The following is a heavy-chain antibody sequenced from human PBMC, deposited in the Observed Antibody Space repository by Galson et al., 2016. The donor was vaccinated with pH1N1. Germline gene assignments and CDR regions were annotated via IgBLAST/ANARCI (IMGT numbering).Heavy chain of an antibody. J-gene: IGHJ4*02. CDR2: ISSSGGTT. CDR1: GITFSNYA. Sequence: SLRLSCAASGITFSNYAVSWVRQAPGKGLEWVSTISSSGGTTYYADFVKGRFTISRDNSKNTLFVQMNSLRAEDTAVYYCAISHINYFDTSGSSFPNDYWAREPWSSSPQ. D-gene: IGHD3-22*01. V-gene: IGHV3-23*01. CDR3: AISHINYFDTSGSSFPNDY.